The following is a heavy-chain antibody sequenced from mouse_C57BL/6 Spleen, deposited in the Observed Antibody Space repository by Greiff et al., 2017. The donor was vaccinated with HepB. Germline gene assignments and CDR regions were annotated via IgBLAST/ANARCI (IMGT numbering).Heavy chain of an antibody. V-gene: IGHV5-17*01. CDR2: ISSGSSTI. D-gene: IGHD2-4*01. J-gene: IGHJ4*01. Sequence: EVKLQESGGGLVKPGGSLKLSCAASGFTFSDYGMHWVRQAPEKGLEWVAYISSGSSTIYYADTVKGRFTISRDNAKNTLFLQMTSLRSEDTAMYYCARKRLYDYDGGYYYAMDYWGQGTSVTVSS. CDR3: ARKRLYDYDGGYYYAMDY. CDR1: GFTFSDYG.